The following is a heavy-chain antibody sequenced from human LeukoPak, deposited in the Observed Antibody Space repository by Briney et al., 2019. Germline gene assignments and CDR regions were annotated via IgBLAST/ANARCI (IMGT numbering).Heavy chain of an antibody. J-gene: IGHJ5*02. D-gene: IGHD2-2*02. V-gene: IGHV3-7*01. CDR3: ARDRYCSSTSCYTSVAFFDP. Sequence: GGSLRLSCAASGFTFSSYWMSWVRQAPGKGLEWVANIKQDGSEKYYVDSVKGRFTISRDNAKNSLYLQMNSLRAEDTAVYYCARDRYCSSTSCYTSVAFFDPWGQGTLVTVSS. CDR1: GFTFSSYW. CDR2: IKQDGSEK.